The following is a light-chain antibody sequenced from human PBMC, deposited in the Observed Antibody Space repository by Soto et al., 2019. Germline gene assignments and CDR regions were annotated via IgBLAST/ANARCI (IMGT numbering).Light chain of an antibody. CDR1: SSNIGAGYD. J-gene: IGLJ1*01. Sequence: QSVLTQPPSVSGAPGQTITISCTGSSSNIGAGYDVHWYQQLPGRAPKLLIYGNNNRPSGVPDRFSGSKSGNTASLTISGLQADDEADYYCTSYSSSDIFYVFGTGTKLTVL. CDR3: TSYSSSDIFYV. V-gene: IGLV1-40*01. CDR2: GNN.